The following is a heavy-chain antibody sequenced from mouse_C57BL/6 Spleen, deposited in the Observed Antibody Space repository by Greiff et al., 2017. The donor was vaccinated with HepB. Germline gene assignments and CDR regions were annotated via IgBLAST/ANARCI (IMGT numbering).Heavy chain of an antibody. Sequence: EVKLVESGEGLVKPGGSLKLSCAASGFTFSSYAMSWVRQTPEKRLEWVAYISSGGDYIYYADTVKGRFTISRDNARNTLYLQMSRLKSEDTAMYYCTRVGNYYFDYWGQGTTLTVSS. CDR3: TRVGNYYFDY. CDR1: GFTFSSYA. CDR2: ISSGGDYI. J-gene: IGHJ2*01. V-gene: IGHV5-9-1*02. D-gene: IGHD2-1*01.